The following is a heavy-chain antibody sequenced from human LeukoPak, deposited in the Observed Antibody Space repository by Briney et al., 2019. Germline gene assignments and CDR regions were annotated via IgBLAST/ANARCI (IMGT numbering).Heavy chain of an antibody. CDR1: SGTLSGYY. CDR3: ARQAPGYTSGWSL. CDR2: INQSGDT. J-gene: IGHJ4*02. D-gene: IGHD6-19*01. V-gene: IGHV4-34*01. Sequence: PSETLSLTCTVNSGTLSGYYWTWIRQSSGKGLEYLGEINQSGDTNYNPSLKSRITIPVDASKNQFSLNLGSVTAADTAVYYCARQAPGYTSGWSLWGQGTLVTVSS.